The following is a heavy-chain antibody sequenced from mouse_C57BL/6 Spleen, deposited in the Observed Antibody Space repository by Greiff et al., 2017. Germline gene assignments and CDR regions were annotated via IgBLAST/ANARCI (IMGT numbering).Heavy chain of an antibody. CDR3: ARATVVADYAMEY. Sequence: QVQLQQPGAELVKPGASVKMSCKASGYTFTSYWITWVKQRPGQGLEWIGYISPGSGSTNYNEKFKSKATLTVDTSSSTAYMQLSSLTSEASAVLCCARATVVADYAMEYWGQGTSVTVSS. V-gene: IGHV1-55*01. J-gene: IGHJ4*01. CDR1: GYTFTSYW. CDR2: ISPGSGST. D-gene: IGHD1-1*01.